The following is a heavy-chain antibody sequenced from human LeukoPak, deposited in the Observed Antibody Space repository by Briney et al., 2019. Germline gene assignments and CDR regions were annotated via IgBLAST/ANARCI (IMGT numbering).Heavy chain of an antibody. CDR3: ARDLGVPYYDILTGYWLTYGMDV. Sequence: ASVKVSCKASGGTFSSYAISWVRQAPGQGLEWMGRIIPILGMANYAQKFQGRVTITADKSTSTAYMELSSLRSEDTAVYYCARDLGVPYYDILTGYWLTYGMDVWGQGTTVTVSS. CDR2: IIPILGMA. V-gene: IGHV1-69*04. CDR1: GGTFSSYA. J-gene: IGHJ6*02. D-gene: IGHD3-9*01.